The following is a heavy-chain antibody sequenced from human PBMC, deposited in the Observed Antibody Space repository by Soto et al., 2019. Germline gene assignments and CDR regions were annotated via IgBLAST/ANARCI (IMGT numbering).Heavy chain of an antibody. D-gene: IGHD6-19*01. CDR1: GFTLSAYS. Sequence: GGSLRLSCAASGFTLSAYSINWVRQAPGKGLEWVSYITTSGATYYADSVEGRFTISRDSAKNSLYLQMNSLRAEDTAVYYCARGYSSGSDAFDMWGQGTTVTVSS. J-gene: IGHJ3*02. V-gene: IGHV3-48*01. CDR3: ARGYSSGSDAFDM. CDR2: ITTSGAT.